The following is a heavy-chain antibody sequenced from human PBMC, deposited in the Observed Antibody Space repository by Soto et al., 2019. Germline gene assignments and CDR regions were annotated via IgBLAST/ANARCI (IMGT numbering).Heavy chain of an antibody. CDR1: GFIFSMYW. Sequence: GGSLRLSCETSGFIFSMYWMHWVRQVPGKGPQWVARITDDGSTTYYAASVEGRFTISRDNAKNALYLQMTSLRADDTAVYYCTRGPRPTSIGTGAFWGQGTLVTVSS. CDR3: TRGPRPTSIGTGAF. CDR2: ITDDGSTT. V-gene: IGHV3-74*01. J-gene: IGHJ4*02. D-gene: IGHD3-10*01.